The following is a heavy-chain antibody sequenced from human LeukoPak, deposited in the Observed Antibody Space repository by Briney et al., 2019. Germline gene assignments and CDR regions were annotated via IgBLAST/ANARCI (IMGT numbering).Heavy chain of an antibody. CDR2: MNGEGTTI. D-gene: IGHD1-7*01. V-gene: IGHV3-74*01. J-gene: IGHJ4*02. Sequence: GGSLRLSCATSGLTFRTTWMHWVRQAPGKGLMWVSRMNGEGTTIDYADSVKGRFTVSRDYAKNTLFLQMNNLRTEDTALYFCATAGNFRFEYWGQGSLVIVSA. CDR3: ATAGNFRFEY. CDR1: GLTFRTTW.